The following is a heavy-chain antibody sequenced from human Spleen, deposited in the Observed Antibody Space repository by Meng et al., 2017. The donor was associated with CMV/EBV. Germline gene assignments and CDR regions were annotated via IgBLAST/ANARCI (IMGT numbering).Heavy chain of an antibody. Sequence: ASVKVSCKAPRNFFTRHAITWVRQAPGQGLEWMGWISADNQNTNLIQKFQGRITLTTDTSTSTAYMEPRSLRSDDTAGYYCARGGDYGDFHDPFDYWGQGTLVTVSS. D-gene: IGHD4-17*01. CDR3: ARGGDYGDFHDPFDY. CDR1: RNFFTRHA. V-gene: IGHV1-18*01. J-gene: IGHJ4*02. CDR2: ISADNQNT.